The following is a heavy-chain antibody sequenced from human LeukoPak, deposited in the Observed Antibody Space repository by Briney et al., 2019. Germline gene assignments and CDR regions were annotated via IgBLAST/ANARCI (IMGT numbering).Heavy chain of an antibody. CDR3: ARVPSGYDPNWFDP. D-gene: IGHD5-12*01. Sequence: PSETLSLTYTVSGYSISSGYYWGWIRQPPGRGLEWIGTIYHRGTTYYNPSLKSRVTISLDTSKNQFSLKVNSVTAADTAVYYCARVPSGYDPNWFDPWGQGTLITVSS. J-gene: IGHJ5*02. CDR1: GYSISSGYY. CDR2: IYHRGTT. V-gene: IGHV4-38-2*02.